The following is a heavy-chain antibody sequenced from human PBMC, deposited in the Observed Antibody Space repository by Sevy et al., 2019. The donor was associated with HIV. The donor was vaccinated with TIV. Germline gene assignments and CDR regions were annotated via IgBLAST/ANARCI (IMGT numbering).Heavy chain of an antibody. CDR3: ARDEGDYGDKSYYYGMDV. D-gene: IGHD4-17*01. J-gene: IGHJ6*02. CDR2: IHYTGST. CDR1: GGSIISGDYY. V-gene: IGHV4-30-4*01. Sequence: SETLSLTCRVSGGSIISGDYYLSWVRQPPGRGLEWIGYIHYTGSTDYNPSLESRVTISVDTSKNQFSLKLTSVTAADTAVYYCARDEGDYGDKSYYYGMDVWGRGTTVTVSS.